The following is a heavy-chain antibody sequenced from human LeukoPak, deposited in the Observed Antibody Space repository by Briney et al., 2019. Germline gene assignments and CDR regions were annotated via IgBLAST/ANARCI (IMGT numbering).Heavy chain of an antibody. CDR2: FDPEDGET. Sequence: ASVKVSCKVSGYTLTELSMHWVRQAPGKGLEWMGGFDPEDGETIYAQKFQGRVTMTEDTSTDTAYMELSSLRSEDTAVYYCATQYCSSTSCSDGGNWFDPWGQGTLVTVSS. J-gene: IGHJ5*02. CDR3: ATQYCSSTSCSDGGNWFDP. CDR1: GYTLTELS. D-gene: IGHD2-2*01. V-gene: IGHV1-24*01.